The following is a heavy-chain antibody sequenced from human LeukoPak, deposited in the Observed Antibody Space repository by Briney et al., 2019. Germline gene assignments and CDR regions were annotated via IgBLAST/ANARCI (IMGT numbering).Heavy chain of an antibody. Sequence: GGSLRLSCAASGFSFGRYWMGWVRQAPVKGLEWVANIKQDGSERYFVDSVKGRFTISRDNAKNSLYLQMNSLRAEDTAVYYCARFVGGYDFWGQGTLVTVSS. D-gene: IGHD3-16*01. CDR2: IKQDGSER. J-gene: IGHJ4*02. CDR3: ARFVGGYDF. V-gene: IGHV3-7*01. CDR1: GFSFGRYW.